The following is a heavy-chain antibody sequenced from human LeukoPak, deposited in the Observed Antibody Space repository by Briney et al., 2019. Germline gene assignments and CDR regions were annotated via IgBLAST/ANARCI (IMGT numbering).Heavy chain of an antibody. J-gene: IGHJ5*02. CDR1: GGSFSGYY. Sequence: PSETLSLTCAVYGGSFSGYYWSWIRQPPGKGLERIGEINHSGSTNYNPSLKSRVTISVDTSKNQFSLKLSSVTAADTAVYYCARVISTVTTDWFDPWGQGTLVTVSS. D-gene: IGHD4-17*01. CDR3: ARVISTVTTDWFDP. CDR2: INHSGST. V-gene: IGHV4-34*01.